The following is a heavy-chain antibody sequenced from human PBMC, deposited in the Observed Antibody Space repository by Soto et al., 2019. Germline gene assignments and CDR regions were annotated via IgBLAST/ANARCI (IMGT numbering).Heavy chain of an antibody. J-gene: IGHJ6*03. CDR2: ISSNGGST. CDR3: ARVRFLEWRMGYYYMDV. V-gene: IGHV3-64*01. CDR1: GFTFSSYA. Sequence: PGGSLRLSCAASGFTFSSYAMHWVRQAPGKGLEYVSAISSNGGSTYYANSVKGRFTISRDNSKNTLYLQMGSLRAEDMAVYYCARVRFLEWRMGYYYMDVWGKGTTVTVSS. D-gene: IGHD3-3*01.